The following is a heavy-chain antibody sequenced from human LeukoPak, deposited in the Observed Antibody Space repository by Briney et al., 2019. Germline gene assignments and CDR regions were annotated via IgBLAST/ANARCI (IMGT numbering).Heavy chain of an antibody. V-gene: IGHV3-7*01. D-gene: IGHD2-2*01. CDR1: GFTFSSYW. Sequence: PGGSLTLSCAASGFTFSSYWMTWVRQAPGKGLEGVGNLKEDGSQKYYVDSVKGRFTISRDNAKNSLYLQMNSLRVEETAVYYCATYCSSTSCYSFDYWGQGTLVTVSS. CDR3: ATYCSSTSCYSFDY. CDR2: LKEDGSQK. J-gene: IGHJ4*02.